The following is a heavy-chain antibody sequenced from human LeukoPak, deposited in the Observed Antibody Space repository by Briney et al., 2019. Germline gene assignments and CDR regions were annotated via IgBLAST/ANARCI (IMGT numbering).Heavy chain of an antibody. D-gene: IGHD2-8*02. CDR1: GYTFTTYD. CDR3: ARNPYGTGHFDP. J-gene: IGHJ5*02. V-gene: IGHV1-8*01. Sequence: ASVKVSCTASGYTFTTYDINWVRQAPGRGLEWLGWMSPNNGHTGYAQKFQGRVTLTRDTSINTAYMELSSLTSEDTAVYYCARNPYGTGHFDPWGQGSLVTVSS. CDR2: MSPNNGHT.